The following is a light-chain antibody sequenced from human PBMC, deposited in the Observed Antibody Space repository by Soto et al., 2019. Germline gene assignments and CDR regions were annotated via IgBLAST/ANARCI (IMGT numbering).Light chain of an antibody. V-gene: IGLV1-47*01. Sequence: QSVLTQPPSASGTPGQRVTISCSGSKSNIGSNFVYWYQQLPGTAPKLLIYENHQRPSGVPERFSGSKSDTSASLAISGLRSDDEADYFCAAWDDSLSGPVFGGGTKVTVL. J-gene: IGLJ2*01. CDR3: AAWDDSLSGPV. CDR1: KSNIGSNF. CDR2: ENH.